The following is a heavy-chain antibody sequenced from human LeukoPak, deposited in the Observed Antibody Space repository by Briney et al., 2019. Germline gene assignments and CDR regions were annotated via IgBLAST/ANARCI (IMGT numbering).Heavy chain of an antibody. J-gene: IGHJ5*02. CDR2: IYSGGST. CDR1: GFTASSNY. CDR3: AKALPYGSGSYYGQFRWFDP. Sequence: GGSLRLSCAASGFTASSNYMSWVRQAPGKGLEWVSVIYSGGSTYYADSVKGRFTISRDNSKNTLYLQMNSLRAEDTAVYYCAKALPYGSGSYYGQFRWFDPWGQGTLVTVSS. D-gene: IGHD3-10*01. V-gene: IGHV3-66*01.